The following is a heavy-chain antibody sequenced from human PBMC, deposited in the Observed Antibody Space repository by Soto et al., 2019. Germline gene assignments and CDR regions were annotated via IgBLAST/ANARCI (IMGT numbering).Heavy chain of an antibody. CDR2: INPNSGGT. V-gene: IGHV1-2*02. J-gene: IGHJ4*02. D-gene: IGHD3-3*01. CDR1: GYTFTGYY. CDR3: ATSHYDFWSGYFFDY. Sequence: AASVKVSCKASGYTFTGYYMHWVRQAPGQGLEWMGWINPNSGGTNYAQKFQGRVTMTRDTSISTAYMELSRLRSDDTAVYYCATSHYDFWSGYFFDYWGQGTLVTVSS.